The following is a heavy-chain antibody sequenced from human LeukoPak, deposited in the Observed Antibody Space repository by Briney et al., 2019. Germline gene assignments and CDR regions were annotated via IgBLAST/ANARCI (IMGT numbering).Heavy chain of an antibody. CDR3: VRGGTTSYDY. V-gene: IGHV3-7*01. CDR2: IKQDESEK. Sequence: GGSLRLSCVASGFTFSSYWMSWVRQAPGKELEWVANIKQDESEKYYVDSVKGRFTISRDNAKNSVYLQMNSLRGEDTAVYYCVRGGTTSYDYWGQGTLVTVSS. J-gene: IGHJ4*02. CDR1: GFTFSSYW. D-gene: IGHD1-7*01.